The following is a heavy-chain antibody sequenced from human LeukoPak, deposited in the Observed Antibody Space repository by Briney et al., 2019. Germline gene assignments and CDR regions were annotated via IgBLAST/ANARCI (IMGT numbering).Heavy chain of an antibody. D-gene: IGHD2-15*01. CDR3: ARDLGGPENFDY. Sequence: GSLRLSCAASGFTFSSYVMHWVRQAPGKGLEWIGSIYYSGSTYYNPSLKSRVTISVDTSKNQFSLKLSSVTAADTAVYYCARDLGGPENFDYWGQGTLVTVSS. V-gene: IGHV4-39*07. CDR1: GFTFSSYV. J-gene: IGHJ4*02. CDR2: IYYSGST.